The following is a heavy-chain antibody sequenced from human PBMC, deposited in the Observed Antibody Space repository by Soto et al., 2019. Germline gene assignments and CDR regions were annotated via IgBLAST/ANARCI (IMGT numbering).Heavy chain of an antibody. Sequence: SETLSLTCTVPGGSISSYYWSWIRQPPGKGLEWIGYIYYSGSTNYNPSLKSRVTISVDTSKNQFSLKLSSVTAADTAVYYCARSRNSSSWGYYYYYYGMDVWGQGTTVTVSS. CDR2: IYYSGST. D-gene: IGHD6-13*01. V-gene: IGHV4-59*01. J-gene: IGHJ6*02. CDR3: ARSRNSSSWGYYYYYYGMDV. CDR1: GGSISSYY.